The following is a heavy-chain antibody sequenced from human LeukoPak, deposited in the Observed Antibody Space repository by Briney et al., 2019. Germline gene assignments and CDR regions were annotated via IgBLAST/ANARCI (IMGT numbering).Heavy chain of an antibody. Sequence: SETLSLTCTVSGGSISSYYWSWIRQPAGKGLEWIGRIYTSGSTNYNPSLKSRVTMSVDTSKNQFSLKLGSVTAADTAVYYCARVGFVGNWFDPWGQGTLVTVSS. CDR1: GGSISSYY. D-gene: IGHD5-12*01. CDR3: ARVGFVGNWFDP. V-gene: IGHV4-4*07. J-gene: IGHJ5*02. CDR2: IYTSGST.